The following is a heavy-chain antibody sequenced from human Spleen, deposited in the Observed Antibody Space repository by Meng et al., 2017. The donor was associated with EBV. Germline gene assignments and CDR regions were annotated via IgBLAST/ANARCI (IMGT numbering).Heavy chain of an antibody. D-gene: IGHD2-8*01. CDR1: GSTSSSYA. Sequence: QMGRFRGEVKKPVSPVVGPCKASGSTSSSYAVHWVRPAPGQGLEWMGGIIPILGTGNYAEKLKGRVTITADESTRTVYMDLSRLTSEDTAVYYCAREGPDRCLDYWGQGTLVTVSS. V-gene: IGHV1-69*01. CDR3: AREGPDRCLDY. CDR2: IIPILGTG. J-gene: IGHJ4*02.